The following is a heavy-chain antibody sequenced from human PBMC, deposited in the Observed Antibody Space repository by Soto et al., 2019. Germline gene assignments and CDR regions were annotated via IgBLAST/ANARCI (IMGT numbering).Heavy chain of an antibody. CDR3: ARDKTADYYDSSGYFDY. CDR1: GFTVSSNY. Sequence: GGSLRLSCAASGFTVSSNYMSWVRQAPGKGLEWVSVIYSGGSTYYADSVKGRFTISRDNSKNTLYLQMNSLRAEDTAVYYCARDKTADYYDSSGYFDYWGQGTLVTVSS. J-gene: IGHJ4*02. CDR2: IYSGGST. V-gene: IGHV3-53*01. D-gene: IGHD3-22*01.